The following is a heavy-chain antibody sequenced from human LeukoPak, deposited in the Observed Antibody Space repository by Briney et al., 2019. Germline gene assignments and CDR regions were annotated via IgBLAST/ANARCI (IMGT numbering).Heavy chain of an antibody. J-gene: IGHJ4*02. V-gene: IGHV3-53*01. CDR2: IYSGGST. Sequence: PGGSLRLSCAASGFTVSSNYMSWVRLAPGKGLEWVSVIYSGGSTYYADSVKGRFTISRDNSKNTLYLQMNSLRAEDTAVYYCARVSRHTLDYWGQGTLVTVSS. CDR1: GFTVSSNY. CDR3: ARVSRHTLDY. D-gene: IGHD2-15*01.